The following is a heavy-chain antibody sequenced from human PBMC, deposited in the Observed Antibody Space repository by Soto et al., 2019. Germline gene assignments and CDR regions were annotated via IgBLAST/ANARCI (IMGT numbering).Heavy chain of an antibody. J-gene: IGHJ4*02. CDR1: GGTFSSYT. CDR3: ARDLERDLWFGARTKERDYFDY. D-gene: IGHD3-10*01. V-gene: IGHV1-69*08. Sequence: QVQLVQSGAEVKKPGSSVKVSCKASGGTFSSYTISWVRQAPGQGLEWMGRIIPILGIANSAQKFQGRVTRTAAKYTGKAYRELRSLRSEETALKYCARDLERDLWFGARTKERDYFDYWGQGTLVTVSS. CDR2: IIPILGIA.